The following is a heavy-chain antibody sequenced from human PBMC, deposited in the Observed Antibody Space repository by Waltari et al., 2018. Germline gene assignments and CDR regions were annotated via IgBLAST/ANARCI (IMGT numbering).Heavy chain of an antibody. V-gene: IGHV1-8*03. CDR3: ARSVKGQWLDLEIDY. CDR2: MNPNSGNT. CDR1: GYPFHSYD. Sequence: QVQLVQSGAEVKKPGASVQVSCKASGYPFHSYDIHWVRQATGQGLEWMGWMNPNSGNTGYAQKFQGRVTITRNTSIITAYMELSSLRSEDTAVYYCARSVKGQWLDLEIDYWGQGTLVTVSS. D-gene: IGHD6-19*01. J-gene: IGHJ4*02.